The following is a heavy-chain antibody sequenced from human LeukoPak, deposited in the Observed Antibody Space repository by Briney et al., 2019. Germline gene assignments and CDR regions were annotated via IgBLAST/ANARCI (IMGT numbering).Heavy chain of an antibody. J-gene: IGHJ4*02. CDR1: GGSFSAYY. Sequence: PSETLSLTCAVYGGSFSAYYWSWIRQPPGKGLERIGEINHSGSTNYNPSLKSRVTISVDTSKNQFSLKLSSVTAADTAVYYCARGQFIAARLFDYWGQGTLVTVSS. CDR3: ARGQFIAARLFDY. D-gene: IGHD6-6*01. V-gene: IGHV4-34*01. CDR2: INHSGST.